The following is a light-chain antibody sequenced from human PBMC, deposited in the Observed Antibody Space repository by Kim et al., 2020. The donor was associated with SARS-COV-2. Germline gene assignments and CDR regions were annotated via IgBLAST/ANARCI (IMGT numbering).Light chain of an antibody. V-gene: IGLV6-57*03. CDR3: QSYDSSSMV. J-gene: IGLJ3*02. CDR2: ENN. CDR1: SGSIASDS. Sequence: GKTVTISCTRSSGSIASDSVQWYLQRPGSAPTTVIYENNQRPSGVPDRFSGSIDSSSNSASLTISGLKTEDEADYYCQSYDSSSMVFGGGTQLTVL.